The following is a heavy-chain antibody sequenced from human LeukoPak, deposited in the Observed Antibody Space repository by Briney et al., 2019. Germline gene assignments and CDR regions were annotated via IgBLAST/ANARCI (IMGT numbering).Heavy chain of an antibody. J-gene: IGHJ4*02. D-gene: IGHD7-27*01. CDR1: GFTFSSYT. CDR3: AKDGGLWVSAHWGDS. V-gene: IGHV3-23*01. CDR2: ITTGGPNT. Sequence: GGSLRLSCTASGFTFSSYTMSWVRKAPGKGLKWVSTITTGGPNTYYADSVKGRFTVSRDDSKNTLYLQMNSLRAEDTAVYYCAKDGGLWVSAHWGDSWGRGTLVTVSS.